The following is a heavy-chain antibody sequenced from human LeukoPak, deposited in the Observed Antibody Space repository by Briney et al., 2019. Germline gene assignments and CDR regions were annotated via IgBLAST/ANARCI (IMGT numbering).Heavy chain of an antibody. J-gene: IGHJ5*02. V-gene: IGHV4-30-4*01. Sequence: SETLSLTCTVSGGSISSGDYYWSWIRQPPGKGLEWIGYIYYSGSTYYNPSLKSRVTISVDTSKNQFSLKLSSVTAADTAVYYCARAIGGFHYFWFDPWGQGTLVTVSS. CDR1: GGSISSGDYY. CDR2: IYYSGST. CDR3: ARAIGGFHYFWFDP. D-gene: IGHD5-12*01.